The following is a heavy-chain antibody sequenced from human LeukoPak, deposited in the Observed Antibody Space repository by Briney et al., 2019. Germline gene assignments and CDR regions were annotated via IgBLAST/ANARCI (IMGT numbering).Heavy chain of an antibody. CDR3: ARLRSGSTPPPPYYYYGLDV. CDR2: IFYSGNT. Sequence: SETLSLTCTVSGVPISDFYWSWIRQSPEKGLEWIGNIFYSGNTNYNPSLRSRVTISVDTSKKQFSLRLTSVTAADTAVYYCARLRSGSTPPPPYYYYGLDVWGQGTTVTVSS. CDR1: GVPISDFY. V-gene: IGHV4-59*01. J-gene: IGHJ6*02. D-gene: IGHD1-26*01.